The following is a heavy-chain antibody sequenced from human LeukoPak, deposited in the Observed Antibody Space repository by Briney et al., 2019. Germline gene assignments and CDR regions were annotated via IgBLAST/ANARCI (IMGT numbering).Heavy chain of an antibody. Sequence: GGSLRLSCALSGLGFYSHAMSWVRQAPGEGVGWVSGNSVIGGRTYYADSVKGPFPISRDNSKNTLYLQMNGLGAEDTDIYYCAREVASSWYLGWFDPWGQGTLVTVSS. CDR2: NSVIGGRT. D-gene: IGHD6-13*01. CDR1: GLGFYSHA. CDR3: AREVASSWYLGWFDP. V-gene: IGHV3-23*01. J-gene: IGHJ5*02.